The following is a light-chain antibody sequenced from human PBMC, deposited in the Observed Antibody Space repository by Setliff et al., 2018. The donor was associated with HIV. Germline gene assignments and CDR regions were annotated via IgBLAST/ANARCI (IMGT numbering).Light chain of an antibody. CDR3: SSYTSSSTYV. J-gene: IGLJ1*01. CDR2: EVS. V-gene: IGLV2-14*01. Sequence: QSALAQPASVSGSPGQSITISCTGTSSDVGGYNYVSWYHQHPGKAPKLMIYEVSHRPSGVSNRFSGSKSGNTASLTISGLQAEDEADYYCSSYTSSSTYVLGTGTKSPS. CDR1: SSDVGGYNY.